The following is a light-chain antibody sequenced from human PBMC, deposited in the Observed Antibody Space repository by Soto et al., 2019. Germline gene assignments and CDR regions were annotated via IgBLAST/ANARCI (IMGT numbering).Light chain of an antibody. Sequence: AIRVTQSPSSFSASTGDRVTITCRASQGISSYLAWYQQKPGKAPKLLIYAASTLQSGVPSRFSGSGSGTNFTLTISCLQSEDFATYYCQQYYSYPQTFGQGTK. CDR3: QQYYSYPQT. CDR2: AAS. J-gene: IGKJ1*01. V-gene: IGKV1-8*01. CDR1: QGISSY.